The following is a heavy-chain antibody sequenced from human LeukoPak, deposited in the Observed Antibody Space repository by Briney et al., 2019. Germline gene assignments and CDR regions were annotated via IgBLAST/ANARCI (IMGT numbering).Heavy chain of an antibody. CDR1: GGTFSSYA. CDR3: ARSHWALYDQRYYFDY. CDR2: IIPIFGTA. D-gene: IGHD2-2*02. V-gene: IGHV1-69*13. J-gene: IGHJ4*02. Sequence: SVKVSCKASGGTFSSYAISWVRQAPGQGLEWMGGIIPIFGTANYAQKFQGRVTITADESTSTAYMKLSSLRSEDTAVYYCARSHWALYDQRYYFDYWGQGTLVTVSS.